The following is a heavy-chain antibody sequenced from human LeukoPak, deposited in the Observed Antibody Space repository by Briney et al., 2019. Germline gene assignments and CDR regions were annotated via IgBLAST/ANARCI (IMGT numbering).Heavy chain of an antibody. CDR1: GGSISSYY. V-gene: IGHV4-59*08. D-gene: IGHD6-19*01. CDR3: ARHRAFIAVAGYDY. Sequence: SETLSLTRTVSGGSISSYYWSWIRQPPGKGLEWIGYICYSGSTNYNPSLKSRVTISVDTSKNQFSLKLSSVTAADTAVYYCARHRAFIAVAGYDYWGQGTLVTVSS. CDR2: ICYSGST. J-gene: IGHJ4*02.